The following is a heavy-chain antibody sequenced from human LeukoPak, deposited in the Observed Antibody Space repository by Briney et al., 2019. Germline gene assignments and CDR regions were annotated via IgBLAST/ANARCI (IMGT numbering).Heavy chain of an antibody. J-gene: IGHJ4*02. CDR1: GYTLTELS. Sequence: ASVKVSCKVSGYTLTELSMHWVRQAPGKGLEWMGGFDPEDGETTYAQKFQGRVTMTEDTSTDTAYMELSSLRSEDTAVYYCATEGYSYGTGTFDYWGQGTLVTVSS. D-gene: IGHD5-18*01. CDR2: FDPEDGET. V-gene: IGHV1-24*01. CDR3: ATEGYSYGTGTFDY.